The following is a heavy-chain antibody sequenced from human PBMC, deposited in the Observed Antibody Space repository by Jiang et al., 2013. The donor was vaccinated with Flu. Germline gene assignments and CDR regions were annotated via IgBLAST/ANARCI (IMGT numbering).Heavy chain of an antibody. CDR1: RHLQQLC. Sequence: GAEVKKPGVLGEGLLQGFWRHLQQLCYQLGATGPGQGLEWMGRIIPILGIANYAQKFQGRVTITADKSTSTAYMELSSLRSEDTAVYYCAREYSSPIGVDYWGQGTLVTVSS. CDR3: AREYSSPIGVDY. J-gene: IGHJ4*02. D-gene: IGHD6-13*01. CDR2: IIPILGIA. V-gene: IGHV1-69*04.